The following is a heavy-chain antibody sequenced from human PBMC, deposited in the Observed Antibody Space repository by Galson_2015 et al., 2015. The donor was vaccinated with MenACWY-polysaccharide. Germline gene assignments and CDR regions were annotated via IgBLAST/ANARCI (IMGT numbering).Heavy chain of an antibody. V-gene: IGHV3-30-3*01. Sequence: SLRLSCAASGFTFSSYAMHWVRQAPGKGLEWVAVISYNGNNIYYADSEEGRFTISRDNFKSTLYLQMNSLRPKDTGVCYCARSYCDRTTCYGMDVWGQGTMVTVSS. CDR3: ARSYCDRTTCYGMDV. CDR1: GFTFSSYA. CDR2: ISYNGNNI. D-gene: IGHD2-21*01. J-gene: IGHJ6*02.